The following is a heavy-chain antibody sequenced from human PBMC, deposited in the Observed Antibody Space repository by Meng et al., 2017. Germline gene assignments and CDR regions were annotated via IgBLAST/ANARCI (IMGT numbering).Heavy chain of an antibody. CDR2: IIPIFGTA. Sequence: SVKVSCKASGGTFSSYAISWVRQAPGQGLEWMGGIIPIFGTANYAQKFQGRVTITADKSTSTAYMELSSLRSEDTAVYYRARDFARGGDDAFDIWGQGTMVTVSS. CDR3: ARDFARGGDDAFDI. CDR1: GGTFSSYA. J-gene: IGHJ3*02. D-gene: IGHD3-10*01. V-gene: IGHV1-69*06.